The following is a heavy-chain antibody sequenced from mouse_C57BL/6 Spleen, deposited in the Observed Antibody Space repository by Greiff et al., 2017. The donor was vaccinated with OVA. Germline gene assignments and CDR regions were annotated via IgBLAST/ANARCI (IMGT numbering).Heavy chain of an antibody. J-gene: IGHJ2*01. CDR3: GGSSYLSYYFDY. CDR2: IPPNSGST. CDR1: GYTFTSYW. Sequence: QVQLQQPGAELVKPGASVKLSCKASGYTFTSYWMHWVKQRPGQGLEWIGMIPPNSGSTNYNEKFKSKATLTVDKSSSTAYMQLSSLTSEDSAVYYCGGSSYLSYYFDYWGQGTTLTVSS. D-gene: IGHD1-1*01. V-gene: IGHV1-64*01.